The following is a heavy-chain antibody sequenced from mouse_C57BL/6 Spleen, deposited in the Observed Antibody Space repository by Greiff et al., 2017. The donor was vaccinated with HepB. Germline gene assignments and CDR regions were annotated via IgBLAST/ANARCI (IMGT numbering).Heavy chain of an antibody. Sequence: QVQLQQSGAELVKPGASVKMSCKASGYTFTSYWITWVKQRPGQGLEWIGDIYPGSGSTNYNEKFKSKATLTVDTSSSTAYMQLSSLTSEDSAVYYCARYYYSNLAWFAYWGQGTLVTVSA. D-gene: IGHD2-5*01. CDR1: GYTFTSYW. J-gene: IGHJ3*01. CDR3: ARYYYSNLAWFAY. CDR2: IYPGSGST. V-gene: IGHV1-55*01.